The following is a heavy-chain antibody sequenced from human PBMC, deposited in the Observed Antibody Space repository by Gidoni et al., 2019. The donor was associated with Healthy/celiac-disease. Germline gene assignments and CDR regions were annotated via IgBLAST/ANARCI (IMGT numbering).Heavy chain of an antibody. CDR2: ISSSSSYI. Sequence: EVQLVESGGGLVKPGGSLRLSCAASGFTFSSYSMNWVRQAPGKGLEWVSSISSSSSYIYYADSVKGRFTISRDNAKNSLYLQMNSLRAEDTAVYYCASPHHVDTAIGDYWGQGTLVTVSS. CDR3: ASPHHVDTAIGDY. V-gene: IGHV3-21*01. J-gene: IGHJ4*02. CDR1: GFTFSSYS. D-gene: IGHD5-18*01.